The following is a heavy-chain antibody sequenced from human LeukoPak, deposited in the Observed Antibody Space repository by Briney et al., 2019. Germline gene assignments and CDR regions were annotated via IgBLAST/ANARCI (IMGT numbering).Heavy chain of an antibody. CDR2: INHSGSA. D-gene: IGHD3-9*01. CDR3: ARGRGSFDILTGYYITYFDY. CDR1: GGSFSGYY. Sequence: SETLSLTCAVYGGSFSGYYWSWIRQPPGKGLEWIGEINHSGSANYNPSLKSRVTISVDTSKNQFSLKLSSVTAADTAVYYCARGRGSFDILTGYYITYFDYWGQGTLVTVSS. J-gene: IGHJ4*02. V-gene: IGHV4-34*01.